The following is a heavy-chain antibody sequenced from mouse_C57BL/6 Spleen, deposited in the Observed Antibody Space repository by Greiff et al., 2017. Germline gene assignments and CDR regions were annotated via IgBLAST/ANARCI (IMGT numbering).Heavy chain of an antibody. D-gene: IGHD4-1*01. CDR3: ARERGRYFDV. V-gene: IGHV1-82*01. Sequence: QVQLQQSGPELVKPGASVKISCKASGYAFSSSWMNWVKQRPGKGLEWIGRIYPGDGDTNYNGKFKGKATLTADKSSSTAYMQLSSLTSEDSAVYFCARERGRYFDVWGTGTTVTVSS. CDR2: IYPGDGDT. J-gene: IGHJ1*03. CDR1: GYAFSSSW.